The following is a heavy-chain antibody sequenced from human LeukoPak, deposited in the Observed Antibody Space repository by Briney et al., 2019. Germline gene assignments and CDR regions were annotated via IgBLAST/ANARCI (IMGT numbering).Heavy chain of an antibody. CDR1: GGSFSGYY. J-gene: IGHJ4*02. CDR2: TNHSGST. Sequence: SETLSLTCAVYGGSFSGYYWSWIRQPPGKGLEWIGETNHSGSTNYNPSLKSRVTISVDTSKNQFSLKLSSVTAADTAVYYCARDGYSRFDYWGQGTLVTVSS. CDR3: ARDGYSRFDY. V-gene: IGHV4-34*01. D-gene: IGHD5-24*01.